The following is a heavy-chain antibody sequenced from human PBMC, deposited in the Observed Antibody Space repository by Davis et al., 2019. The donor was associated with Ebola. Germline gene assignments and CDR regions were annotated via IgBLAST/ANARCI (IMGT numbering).Heavy chain of an antibody. D-gene: IGHD2-2*01. CDR3: ARAPHRLLGNGMDV. CDR1: GFTFSSPE. V-gene: IGHV3-48*03. Sequence: GESLKISCAASGFTFSSPEMNWVRQAPGQGLEWVSYISSSGSTIYYADSVKGRFTIPRDNAKNSLYLQMNSLRAEDTAVYYCARAPHRLLGNGMDVKGQGTTVTVSS. CDR2: ISSSGSTI. J-gene: IGHJ6*02.